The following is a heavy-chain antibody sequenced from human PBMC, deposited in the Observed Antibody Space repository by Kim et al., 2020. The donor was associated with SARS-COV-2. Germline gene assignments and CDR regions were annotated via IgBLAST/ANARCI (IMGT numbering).Heavy chain of an antibody. D-gene: IGHD6-19*01. CDR1: GGSLSSSSYY. CDR3: ARQQRYSSGWYVAFYY. Sequence: SETLSLTCTVSGGSLSSSSYYWGWIRQPPGKGLEWIGTAYYSGNTYYNPSLKSRVTISVDTSKNQFSLKLGSVTAADTAVYYCARQQRYSSGWYVAFYY. CDR2: AYYSGNT. V-gene: IGHV4-39*01. J-gene: IGHJ6*01.